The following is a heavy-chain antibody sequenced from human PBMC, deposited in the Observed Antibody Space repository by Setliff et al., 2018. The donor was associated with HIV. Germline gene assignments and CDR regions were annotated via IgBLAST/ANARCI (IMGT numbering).Heavy chain of an antibody. J-gene: IGHJ4*02. CDR1: GFTLSSYD. Sequence: GGSLRLSCAASGFTLSSYDMHWVRQTTGKGLEWVSAIGSAGDTHYPGSVKGRFTISRENAKNSLYLQMNSLRAEDTAVYYCAKGERGITFGGVIVPPDYWGQGTLVTVSS. V-gene: IGHV3-13*01. CDR3: AKGERGITFGGVIVPPDY. D-gene: IGHD3-16*02. CDR2: IGSAGDT.